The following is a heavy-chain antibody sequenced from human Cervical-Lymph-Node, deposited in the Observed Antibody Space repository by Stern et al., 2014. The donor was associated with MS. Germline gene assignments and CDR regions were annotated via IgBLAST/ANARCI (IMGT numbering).Heavy chain of an antibody. CDR3: ASGGEVDGGDV. V-gene: IGHV1-46*01. D-gene: IGHD1-26*01. CDR1: GYTLTVYN. CDR2: NNPRGGRT. Sequence: VQLVESGAEVKKPGASVKVSCKASGYTLTVYNIHWVRQAPGQGLEWLGINNPRGGRTTYAQQFQGRVTMTRAASTSTVVMELSSLRSEDAAVYYCASGGEVDGGDVWGQGTTVTVFS. J-gene: IGHJ6*02.